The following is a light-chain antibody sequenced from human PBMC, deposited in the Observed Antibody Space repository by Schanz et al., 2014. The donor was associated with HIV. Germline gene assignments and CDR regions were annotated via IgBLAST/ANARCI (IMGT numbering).Light chain of an antibody. CDR3: QQYVSSTRIT. J-gene: IGKJ4*01. V-gene: IGKV3-20*01. CDR1: QTVSSSS. CDR2: ATS. Sequence: EIVLTQSPDTLSLSPGERATLSCRASQTVSSSSLAWYQQKRDQPPRLVIYATSTRAAGIPDRFSGTGSGTDFTLTISRLEPEDFAVYYCQQYVSSTRITFGGGTKVEIK.